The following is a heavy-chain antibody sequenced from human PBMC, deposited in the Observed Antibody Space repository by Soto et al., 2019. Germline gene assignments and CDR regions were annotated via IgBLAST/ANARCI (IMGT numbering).Heavy chain of an antibody. Sequence: SVKVSCKASGGTFSSYAISWVRQAPGQGLEWMGGIIPIFGTANYAQKFQGRVTITADESTSTAYRELSSLRSEDTAVYYCARERYPGIVATILDYWGQGTLVTVSS. V-gene: IGHV1-69*13. CDR3: ARERYPGIVATILDY. CDR2: IIPIFGTA. J-gene: IGHJ4*02. D-gene: IGHD5-12*01. CDR1: GGTFSSYA.